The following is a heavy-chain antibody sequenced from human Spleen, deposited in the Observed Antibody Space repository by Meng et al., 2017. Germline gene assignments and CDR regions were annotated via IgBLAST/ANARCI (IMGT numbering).Heavy chain of an antibody. J-gene: IGHJ5*02. Sequence: QPQLQESGPGQVKHSEALSLTCRVSGCSISVSGYYWGWIRQPPGKGLEWIWSIGDSRITYYTPSRKSRVTVSIDTSKSQFSLKLTSVTAADTAVYYCVRSSGWVRTGFDPWGQGTLVTVSS. CDR2: IGDSRIT. CDR1: GCSISVSGYY. CDR3: VRSSGWVRTGFDP. D-gene: IGHD6-19*01. V-gene: IGHV4-39*01.